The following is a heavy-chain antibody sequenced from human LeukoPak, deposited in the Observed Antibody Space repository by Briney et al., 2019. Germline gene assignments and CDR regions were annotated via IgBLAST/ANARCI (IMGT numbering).Heavy chain of an antibody. CDR3: ARGSPPSYYYGSGSYFPD. D-gene: IGHD3-10*01. V-gene: IGHV1-8*01. CDR1: GYTFSSYD. Sequence: GASVKVSCKASGYTFSSYDINWVRQATGQGLEWMGWMNPNSGNTGYAQKFQGRVTMTRNTSISTAYMELSSLRPEDTAVYYCARGSPPSYYYGSGSYFPDWGQGTLVTVSS. CDR2: MNPNSGNT. J-gene: IGHJ4*02.